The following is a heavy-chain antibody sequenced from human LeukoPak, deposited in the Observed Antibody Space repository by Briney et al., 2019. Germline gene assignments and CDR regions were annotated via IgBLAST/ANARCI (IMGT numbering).Heavy chain of an antibody. J-gene: IGHJ5*02. V-gene: IGHV1-69*13. CDR1: GGTFSSNA. CDR3: ARDSSSGSFWFDP. CDR2: IIPIFGTA. D-gene: IGHD1-26*01. Sequence: SVKVSCKASGGTFSSNAISWVRQAPGQGLEWMGGIIPIFGTANYAQKFQGRVTITADESTSTAYMELSSLRSEDTAVYYCARDSSSGSFWFDPWGQGTLVTVSS.